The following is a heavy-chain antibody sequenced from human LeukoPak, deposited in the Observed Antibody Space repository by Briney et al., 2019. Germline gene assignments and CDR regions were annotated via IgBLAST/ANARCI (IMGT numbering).Heavy chain of an antibody. CDR3: AKIQASFYGGKARNYFDY. J-gene: IGHJ4*02. Sequence: GGSLRLSCAASGFTFSSYAMIWVRQAPGKGLECVSAISGSGGSTYYADPVKGRFTISRDNSRNTPYLQMKSLRAEERALYYCAKIQASFYGGKARNYFDYWGQGTLVTVSS. CDR2: ISGSGGST. CDR1: GFTFSSYA. D-gene: IGHD4-23*01. V-gene: IGHV3-23*01.